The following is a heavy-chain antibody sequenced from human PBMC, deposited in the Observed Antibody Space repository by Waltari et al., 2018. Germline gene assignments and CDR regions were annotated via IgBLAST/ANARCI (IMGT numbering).Heavy chain of an antibody. CDR3: AREGSSSFEINWFDP. D-gene: IGHD6-13*01. J-gene: IGHJ5*02. CDR2: IYHSGST. V-gene: IGHV4-38-2*02. CDR1: GYSISSGYY. Sequence: QVQLQESGPGLVKPSETLSLTCAVSGYSISSGYYWGWIRQPPGKGLEWIGRIYHSGSTYYNPSLKSRVTISVDTSKNQFSLKLSSVTAADTAVYYCAREGSSSFEINWFDPWGQGTLVTVSS.